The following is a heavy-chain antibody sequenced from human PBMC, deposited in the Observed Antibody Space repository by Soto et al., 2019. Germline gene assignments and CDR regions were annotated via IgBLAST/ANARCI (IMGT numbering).Heavy chain of an antibody. CDR1: GFNFSSYA. CDR2: ISGSGGST. J-gene: IGHJ4*02. V-gene: IGHV3-23*01. D-gene: IGHD6-19*01. CDR3: ANGLGSAWWREYFDY. Sequence: GGSLRLSCAASGFNFSSYAMSWVRQAPGKGLEWVSAISGSGGSTYYADSVKGRFTISRDNSKNTLNLQMNSLRAEDTALYYCANGLGSAWWREYFDYWGQGTLVTVSS.